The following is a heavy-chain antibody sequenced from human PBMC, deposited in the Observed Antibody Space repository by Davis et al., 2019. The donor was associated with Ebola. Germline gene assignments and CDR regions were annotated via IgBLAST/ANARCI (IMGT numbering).Heavy chain of an antibody. D-gene: IGHD6-19*01. J-gene: IGHJ4*02. CDR1: GGSISSSSYY. Sequence: MPSETLSLTCTVSGGSISSSSYYWSWIRQPPGKGLEWIGYIYYSGSTKYNPSLKSRVTMSVDTSRNEFSLRLSSVTAADTAMYYCARELAVAGFDYWGQGTLVTVSS. CDR2: IYYSGST. V-gene: IGHV4-61*01. CDR3: ARELAVAGFDY.